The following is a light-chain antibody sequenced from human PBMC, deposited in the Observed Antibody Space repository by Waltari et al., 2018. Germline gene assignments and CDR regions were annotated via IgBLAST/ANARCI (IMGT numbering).Light chain of an antibody. CDR1: SGSIASNY. V-gene: IGLV6-57*01. Sequence: NFMLTQPHSVSESPGKTVTISCTRSSGSIASNYVQWYQQRPGSSPTTVIYEDNKRPSGVPDRCSGSIDSSSNSASLTISGLKTEDEADYYCQSYDSSNPWVFGGGTKLTVL. CDR2: EDN. CDR3: QSYDSSNPWV. J-gene: IGLJ3*02.